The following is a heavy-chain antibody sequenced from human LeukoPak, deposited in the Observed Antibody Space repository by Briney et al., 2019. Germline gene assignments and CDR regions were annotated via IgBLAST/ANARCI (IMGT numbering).Heavy chain of an antibody. D-gene: IGHD3-10*01. J-gene: IGHJ4*02. Sequence: ASVKVSCKTSGYTFTSCYMHWVRQAPGQGLEWMGWINPNSGGTNYAQKFQGRVTMTRDTSISTAYMELNRLRSDDTAVYYCARDRDYGSGIFDYWGQGTLVTVSS. CDR2: INPNSGGT. CDR1: GYTFTSCY. V-gene: IGHV1-2*02. CDR3: ARDRDYGSGIFDY.